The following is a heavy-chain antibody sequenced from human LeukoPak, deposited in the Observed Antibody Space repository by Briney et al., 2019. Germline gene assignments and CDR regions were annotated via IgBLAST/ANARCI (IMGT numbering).Heavy chain of an antibody. CDR2: ISDSGGST. Sequence: GGSLRLSCAASGFTFSSYAMSWVRQAPGKGLEWVSAISDSGGSTYYADSVKGRFTISRDNSKNTLYLQMNSLRAEDTAVYYCAKEPLTIIAVPYYFDYWGQGTLVTVSS. J-gene: IGHJ4*02. CDR3: AKEPLTIIAVPYYFDY. D-gene: IGHD6-19*01. V-gene: IGHV3-23*01. CDR1: GFTFSSYA.